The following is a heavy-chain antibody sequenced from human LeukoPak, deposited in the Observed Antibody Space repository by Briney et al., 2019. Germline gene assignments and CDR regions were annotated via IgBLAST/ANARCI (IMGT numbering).Heavy chain of an antibody. J-gene: IGHJ6*03. Sequence: SETLSLTCTVSGGSISSYYWSWIRQPPGKGLEWIGYIDYSGSTNYNPSLRSRVTMSVDTSKNQFSLNLTSVTAADTAVYYCARDQAGYYCMDVWGKGTTVTVSS. CDR3: ARDQAGYYCMDV. CDR2: IDYSGST. CDR1: GGSISSYY. V-gene: IGHV4-59*01.